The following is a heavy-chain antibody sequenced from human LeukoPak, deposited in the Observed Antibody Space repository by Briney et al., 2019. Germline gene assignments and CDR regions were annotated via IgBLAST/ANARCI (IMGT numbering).Heavy chain of an antibody. Sequence: PSETLSLTCAVYGGSFSGYYWSWIRQPPGKGLEWIGKINHSGSTNYNPSLKSQVTISVDTSKKQFSLKLSSVTAADTAVYYCVTYYFDSSGPKKNYWGQGTLVTVSS. D-gene: IGHD3-22*01. CDR2: INHSGST. J-gene: IGHJ4*02. CDR1: GGSFSGYY. V-gene: IGHV4-34*01. CDR3: VTYYFDSSGPKKNY.